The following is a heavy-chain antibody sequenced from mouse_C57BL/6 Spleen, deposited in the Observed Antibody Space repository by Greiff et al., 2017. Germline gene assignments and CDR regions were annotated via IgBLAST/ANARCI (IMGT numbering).Heavy chain of an antibody. CDR2: INPSTGGT. D-gene: IGHD2-5*01. CDR1: GYSFTGYY. J-gene: IGHJ3*01. CDR3: ARGGSNYPLFAY. Sequence: VQLKQSGPELVKPGASVKISCKASGYSFTGYYMNWVKQSPEKSLEWIGEINPSTGGTTYNQKFKAKATLTVDKSSSTAYMQLKSLTSEDSAVYYCARGGSNYPLFAYWGQGTLVTVSA. V-gene: IGHV1-42*01.